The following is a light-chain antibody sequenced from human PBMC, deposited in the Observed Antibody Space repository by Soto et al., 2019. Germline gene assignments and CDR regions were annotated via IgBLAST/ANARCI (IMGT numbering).Light chain of an antibody. V-gene: IGKV1-5*01. CDR3: QQYNGYPLT. CDR1: QTLRTW. CDR2: DVS. J-gene: IGKJ4*01. Sequence: DIQMTQSTSTLSASVGDRVTITCRASQTLRTWLAWYQQKPGKAPKLLIYDVSILQSGVPSRFSGSGSGTEFTLNISSLQPDDFATYYCQQYNGYPLTFGGGTKVEFK.